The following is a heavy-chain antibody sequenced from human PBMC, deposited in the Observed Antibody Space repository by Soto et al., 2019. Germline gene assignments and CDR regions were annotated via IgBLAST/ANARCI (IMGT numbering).Heavy chain of an antibody. Sequence: GGSLRLSCAASGFTLGSYAMSWVCQAPGKGLEWVSLISGSGTSTYYAESMKGRFTVSRDNSKNTLYLQMDSLRAEDTAVYYCAKDGATVSFSSGLDVWGQGTTVTVSS. CDR1: GFTLGSYA. CDR3: AKDGATVSFSSGLDV. J-gene: IGHJ6*02. D-gene: IGHD2-21*02. V-gene: IGHV3-23*01. CDR2: ISGSGTST.